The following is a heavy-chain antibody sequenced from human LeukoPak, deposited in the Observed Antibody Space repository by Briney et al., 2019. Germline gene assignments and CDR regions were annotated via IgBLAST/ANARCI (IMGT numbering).Heavy chain of an antibody. CDR2: INPSGGDT. V-gene: IGHV1-46*01. Sequence: GASVKVSCKASGYTFTRYYMHWVRQAPGQGLEWMGVINPSGGDTTYAQKLQGRVTMTRDTSTSTVYMELSSLRSEDTAVYYCARENGGEDYWGQGTLVTVSS. J-gene: IGHJ4*02. D-gene: IGHD2-21*01. CDR1: GYTFTRYY. CDR3: ARENGGEDY.